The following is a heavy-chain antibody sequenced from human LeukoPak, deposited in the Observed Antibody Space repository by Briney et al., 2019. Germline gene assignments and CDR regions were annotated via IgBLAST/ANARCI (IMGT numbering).Heavy chain of an antibody. D-gene: IGHD3-10*01. J-gene: IGHJ4*02. Sequence: GGSLRLSCAASGFTFSSYGMHWVRQAPGKGLEWVAFIRYDGSNKYYADSVKGRFTISRDNSKNTLYLQMNSLRAEDTAVYYCAKALLRGYGSGSFDYWGQGTLVTVSS. CDR3: AKALLRGYGSGSFDY. V-gene: IGHV3-30*02. CDR1: GFTFSSYG. CDR2: IRYDGSNK.